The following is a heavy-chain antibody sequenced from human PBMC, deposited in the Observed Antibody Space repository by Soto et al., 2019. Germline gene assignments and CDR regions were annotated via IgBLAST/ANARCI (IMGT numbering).Heavy chain of an antibody. CDR3: ARGDLDLSSSRSYYYGMDV. J-gene: IGHJ6*02. Sequence: SEPLSLTCSVYGASFIGYYWSWVRQPPGKGLVWLGEINHSGSTNYNPSLKSRVTISVDTSKNQFSLKLSSVTAADTAVYYCARGDLDLSSSRSYYYGMDVWGQGNTVTVSS. CDR2: INHSGST. V-gene: IGHV4-34*01. D-gene: IGHD3-16*02. CDR1: GASFIGYY.